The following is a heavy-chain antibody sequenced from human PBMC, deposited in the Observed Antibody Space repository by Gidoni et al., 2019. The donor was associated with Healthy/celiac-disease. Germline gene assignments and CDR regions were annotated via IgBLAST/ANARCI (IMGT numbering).Heavy chain of an antibody. CDR3: ASGLRRVYGMDV. V-gene: IGHV3-72*01. CDR1: GFTFSDHY. Sequence: EVQLVESGGGLVQPGGSLRLSCAASGFTFSDHYMDWVRQAPGKGLEWVGRTRNKANSYTTEYAASVKGRFTISRDDSKNSLYLQMNSLKTEDTAVYYCASGLRRVYGMDVWGQGTTVTVSS. J-gene: IGHJ6*02. CDR2: TRNKANSYTT. D-gene: IGHD2-15*01.